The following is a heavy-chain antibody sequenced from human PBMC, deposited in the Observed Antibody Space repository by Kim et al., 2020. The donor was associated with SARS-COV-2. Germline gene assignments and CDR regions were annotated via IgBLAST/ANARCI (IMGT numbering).Heavy chain of an antibody. J-gene: IGHJ6*02. D-gene: IGHD3-16*01. CDR3: AKMGVMDGYNYFYYYGMDV. CDR1: GVTFDNYA. Sequence: GGSLRLSCVGSGVTFDNYAMSWVRQAPGKGLEWVSVVSGGGVNKFYADSVGSRFTRSRDNSKNILYLQMNSLRDEDTALYYCAKMGVMDGYNYFYYYGMDVWGQGTTVTVSS. V-gene: IGHV3-23*01. CDR2: VSGGGVNK.